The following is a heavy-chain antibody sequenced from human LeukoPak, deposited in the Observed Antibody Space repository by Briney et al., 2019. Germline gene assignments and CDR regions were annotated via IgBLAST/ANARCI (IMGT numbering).Heavy chain of an antibody. Sequence: SVKVSCKASGGTFGSYAISWVRQAPGQGLEWMGGIIPIFGTANYAQKFQGRVTITADESTSTAYMELSSLRSEDTAVYYCARRAPLRFLEWPAWGQGTLVTVSS. D-gene: IGHD3-3*01. V-gene: IGHV1-69*01. CDR2: IIPIFGTA. CDR1: GGTFGSYA. CDR3: ARRAPLRFLEWPA. J-gene: IGHJ4*02.